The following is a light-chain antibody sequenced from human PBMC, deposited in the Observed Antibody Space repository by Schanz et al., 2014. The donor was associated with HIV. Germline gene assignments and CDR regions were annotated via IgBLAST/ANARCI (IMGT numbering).Light chain of an antibody. J-gene: IGLJ1*01. CDR2: DVT. CDR1: STDVGGFNY. Sequence: QSALTQPASVSGSPGQSITISCTGTSTDVGGFNYVSWYQHHPGKVPELIIYDVTNRPSGVSNRFSGSKSGNTASLTISGLQAEDEADYYCCSYTTTSTYVFGAGTKLTVL. CDR3: CSYTTTSTYV. V-gene: IGLV2-14*03.